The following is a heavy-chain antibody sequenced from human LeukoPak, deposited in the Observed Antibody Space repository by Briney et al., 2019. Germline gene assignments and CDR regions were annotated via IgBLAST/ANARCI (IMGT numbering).Heavy chain of an antibody. CDR1: GGTFSSYA. J-gene: IGHJ4*02. CDR3: ARDREGQLVLSY. CDR2: IIPIFGTA. V-gene: IGHV1-69*06. D-gene: IGHD6-6*01. Sequence: SVKVSCKVSGGTFSSYAISWVRQAPGQGLEWMGGIIPIFGTANYAQKFQGRVTITADKSTSTAYMELSSLRSEDTAVYYCARDREGQLVLSYWGQGTLVTVSS.